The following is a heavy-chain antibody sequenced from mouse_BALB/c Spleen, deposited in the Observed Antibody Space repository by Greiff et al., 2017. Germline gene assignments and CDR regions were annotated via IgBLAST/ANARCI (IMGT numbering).Heavy chain of an antibody. CDR1: GFTFSDYG. D-gene: IGHD1-1*01. V-gene: IGHV5-15*02. CDR2: ISNLASSI. J-gene: IGHJ4*01. CDR3: AQEQYYGSSLYAMGY. Sequence: DVQLVESGGGLVQPGGSRKFSCAASGFTFSDYGMAWVRQAPGKGPEWVAFISNLASSIYYADTVTGRFTISRENAMNTLYLEMSSLKSEDTAMYCCAQEQYYGSSLYAMGYWGQGNSVTGSS.